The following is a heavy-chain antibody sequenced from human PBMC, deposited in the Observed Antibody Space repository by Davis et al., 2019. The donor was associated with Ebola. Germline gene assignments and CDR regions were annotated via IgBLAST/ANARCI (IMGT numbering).Heavy chain of an antibody. J-gene: IGHJ4*02. D-gene: IGHD3-3*01. CDR1: GYSFTSYW. CDR2: IYPGDSDT. CDR3: ARSAYDFWSGYYSYYFDY. Sequence: GESLKISCKGSGYSFTSYWIGWVRQMPGKGLEWMGIIYPGDSDTRYSPSFQGQVTISADKSISTAYLQWSSLKASDTAMYYCARSAYDFWSGYYSYYFDYWGQGTLVTVSS. V-gene: IGHV5-51*01.